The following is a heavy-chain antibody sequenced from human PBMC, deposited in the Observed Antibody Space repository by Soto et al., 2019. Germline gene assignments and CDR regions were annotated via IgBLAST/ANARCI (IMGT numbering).Heavy chain of an antibody. CDR3: ARDSRNYYYYMDV. CDR2: ISLSSSTI. Sequence: EVQLVESGGGLVQPGGSLRLSCAASGFTFSSYNMNWVRQAPGKGLEWISDISLSSSTIFYADSVKGRFTISRANAKNSLYLQMNSLRAEDTAVYYCARDSRNYYYYMDVWGKGTTVTVSS. V-gene: IGHV3-48*01. J-gene: IGHJ6*03. CDR1: GFTFSSYN.